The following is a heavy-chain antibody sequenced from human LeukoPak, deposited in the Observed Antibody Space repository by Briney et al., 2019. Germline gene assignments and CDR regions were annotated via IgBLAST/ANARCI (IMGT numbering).Heavy chain of an antibody. CDR3: TTHTPVTPRYFDY. J-gene: IGHJ4*02. D-gene: IGHD4-17*01. CDR1: GFTFSRFW. Sequence: GGSLRLSCAASGFTFSRFWMSWVRQAPGKGLEWVGHIRSKTDGGTTDYAAPVKGRFIISRDDSKNTLYLQVNSLKTEDTAVYYCTTHTPVTPRYFDYWGQGTLVTVSS. CDR2: IRSKTDGGTT. V-gene: IGHV3-15*01.